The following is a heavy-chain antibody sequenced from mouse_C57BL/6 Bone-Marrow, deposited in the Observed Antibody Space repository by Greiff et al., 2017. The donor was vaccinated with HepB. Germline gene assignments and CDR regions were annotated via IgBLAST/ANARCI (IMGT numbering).Heavy chain of an antibody. D-gene: IGHD1-1*01. Sequence: QVHVKQPGAELVMPGASVKLSCKASGYTFTSYWMHWVKQRPGQGLEWIGEIDPSDSYTNYNQKFKGKSTLTVDKSSSTAYMQLSSLTSEDSAVYYCARRGYGSTIAYWGQGTLVTVSA. CDR2: IDPSDSYT. CDR3: ARRGYGSTIAY. V-gene: IGHV1-69*01. CDR1: GYTFTSYW. J-gene: IGHJ3*01.